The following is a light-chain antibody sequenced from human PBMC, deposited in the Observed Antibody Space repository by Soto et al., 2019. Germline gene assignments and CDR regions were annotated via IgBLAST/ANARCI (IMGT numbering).Light chain of an antibody. Sequence: EMVLTRCRGTLSLCPGERGTRACRAIQSVNTKYLAWYQQKPGQAPRLLISGVSSRATGIPDRFSGSGSGTDFILTIGRAEPEDFAVYYCQQFGTSSLVTFGPGTKVDIK. CDR1: QSVNTKY. V-gene: IGKV3-20*01. J-gene: IGKJ3*01. CDR3: QQFGTSSLVT. CDR2: GVS.